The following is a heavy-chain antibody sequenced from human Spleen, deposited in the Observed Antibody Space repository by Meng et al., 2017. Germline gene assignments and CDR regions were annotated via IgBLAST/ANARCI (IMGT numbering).Heavy chain of an antibody. CDR1: GYTFIAYY. Sequence: QVQLEQSGAAVKKPGASVKVSCKASGYTFIAYYMHWVRQAPGQRPEWMGWIIPKSGVTKYAQKFQGRVTLTRDTSISTAYMELSRLTSDDTAVYYCARDLDDGWDPWGQGTLVTVSS. D-gene: IGHD6-19*01. V-gene: IGHV1-2*02. CDR3: ARDLDDGWDP. J-gene: IGHJ5*02. CDR2: IIPKSGVT.